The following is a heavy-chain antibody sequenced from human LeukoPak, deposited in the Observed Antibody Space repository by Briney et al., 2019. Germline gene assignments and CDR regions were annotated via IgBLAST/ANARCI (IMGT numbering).Heavy chain of an antibody. D-gene: IGHD1-1*01. CDR2: IYYSGST. CDR1: GGSISSSSYY. CDR3: ARDRGTWNDNGFDY. V-gene: IGHV4-39*02. J-gene: IGHJ4*02. Sequence: SETLSLTCTVSGGSISSSSYYWGWIRQPPGKGLEWIGSIYYSGSTYYNPSLKSRVTISVDTSKNQFSLKLSSVTAADTAVYYCARDRGTWNDNGFDYWGQGTLVTVSS.